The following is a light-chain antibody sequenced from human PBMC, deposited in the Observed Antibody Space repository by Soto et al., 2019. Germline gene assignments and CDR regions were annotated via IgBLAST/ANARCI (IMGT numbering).Light chain of an antibody. V-gene: IGLV2-23*02. Sequence: QSVLTQPASVSGSPGQSITISCTGTSSNVGSYKLVSWYQQHPGKATKLMIFEVNKRPSGVSNRFSGSKSGNTASLTISGLKVEDEADYYCCSSGGSPTYVFGTGTKLTVL. CDR2: EVN. J-gene: IGLJ1*01. CDR1: SSNVGSYKL. CDR3: CSSGGSPTYV.